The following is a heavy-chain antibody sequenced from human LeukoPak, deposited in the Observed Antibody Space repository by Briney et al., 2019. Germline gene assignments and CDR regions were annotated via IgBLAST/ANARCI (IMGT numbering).Heavy chain of an antibody. D-gene: IGHD2-15*01. CDR3: ARVSPGVGVVVVAATKEDYFDY. CDR1: GFTFSSYE. CDR2: ISSSGSTI. V-gene: IGHV3-48*03. Sequence: PGGSLRLSCAASGFTFSSYEMNWVRQAPGKGLEWVSYISSSGSTIYYADSVKGRFTISRDNAKNSLYLRMNSLRAEDTAVYYCARVSPGVGVVVVAATKEDYFDYWGQGTLVTVSS. J-gene: IGHJ4*02.